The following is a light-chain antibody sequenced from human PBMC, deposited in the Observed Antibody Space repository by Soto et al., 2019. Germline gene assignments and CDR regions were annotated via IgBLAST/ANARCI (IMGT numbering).Light chain of an antibody. V-gene: IGLV2-14*01. CDR3: FSHRGGDSHV. CDR2: GVT. J-gene: IGLJ1*01. CDR1: SSDVGAYNY. Sequence: VLTQPASVSGSPGQSITISCTGTSSDVGAYNYVSWYQQYPGKAPKLMIYGVTNRPSGVSNRFSGSKTGNTASLTISGLQAEDEADYYCFSHRGGDSHVFGTGTKVTVL.